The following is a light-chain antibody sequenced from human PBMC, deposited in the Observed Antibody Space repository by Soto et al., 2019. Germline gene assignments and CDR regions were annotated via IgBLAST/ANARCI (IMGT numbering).Light chain of an antibody. Sequence: EIVMTQSPATLSVSPGGRATLSCRASQSVTTNLAWYQQKPGQAPSLLIYVASTRATGIPARFSGSGSGTEFTLTISSLQSEDFAVYYCQQYNNWPRTFGQGTKVEI. CDR1: QSVTTN. CDR3: QQYNNWPRT. J-gene: IGKJ1*01. V-gene: IGKV3-15*01. CDR2: VAS.